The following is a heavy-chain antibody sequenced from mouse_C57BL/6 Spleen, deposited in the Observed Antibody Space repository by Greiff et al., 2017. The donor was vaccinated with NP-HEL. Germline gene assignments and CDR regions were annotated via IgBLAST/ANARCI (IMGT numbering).Heavy chain of an antibody. V-gene: IGHV1-55*01. CDR2: FYPGSGST. Sequence: QVQLQQPGAELVKPGASVKMSCKASGYTFTSYWITWVKQRPGQGLEWIGDFYPGSGSTNYNQKFKSKATLTVDTTSSTAYMQLSSLTSEDSAVYYCAREGYYYGSRALYAMDYWGQGTSVTVSS. CDR1: GYTFTSYW. D-gene: IGHD1-1*01. J-gene: IGHJ4*01. CDR3: AREGYYYGSRALYAMDY.